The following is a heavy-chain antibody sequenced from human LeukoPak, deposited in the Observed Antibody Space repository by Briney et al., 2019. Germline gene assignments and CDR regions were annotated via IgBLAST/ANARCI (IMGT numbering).Heavy chain of an antibody. J-gene: IGHJ4*02. D-gene: IGHD1-26*01. CDR3: ASGSYYDSEGDY. CDR2: ISSSSSYI. Sequence: GGSLRLSCAASGFTFSSYSVNWVRQAPGKGLEWVSSISSSSSYIYYADSVKGRFTISRDNAKNSLYLQMNSLRAEDTAVYYCASGSYYDSEGDYWGQGALVTVSS. CDR1: GFTFSSYS. V-gene: IGHV3-21*01.